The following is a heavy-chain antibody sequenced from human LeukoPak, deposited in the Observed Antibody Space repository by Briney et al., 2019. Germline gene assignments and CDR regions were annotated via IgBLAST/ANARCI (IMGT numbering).Heavy chain of an antibody. CDR2: IYYSGST. V-gene: IGHV4-61*01. D-gene: IGHD2-15*01. J-gene: IGHJ4*02. CDR1: GYSISSGYY. Sequence: PSETLSLTCTVSGYSISSGYYWGWIRQPPGKGLEWIGYIYYSGSTNYNPSLKSRVTISVDTSKNQFSLKLSSVTAADTAVYYCASIYCSGGSCYVDYWGQGTLVTVSS. CDR3: ASIYCSGGSCYVDY.